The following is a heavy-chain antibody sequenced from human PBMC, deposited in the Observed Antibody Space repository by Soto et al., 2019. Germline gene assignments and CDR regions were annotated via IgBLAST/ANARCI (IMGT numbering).Heavy chain of an antibody. V-gene: IGHV3-48*04. CDR3: ARGGGWGDILTGYHPTPFDY. J-gene: IGHJ4*02. CDR2: ISSSSSTI. Sequence: GGSLRLSCAASGFTFSSYSMNWVRQAPGKGLEWVSYISSSSSTIYYADSVKGRFTISRDNAKNSLYLQMNSLRAEDTAVYYCARGGGWGDILTGYHPTPFDYWGQGTLVTVSS. CDR1: GFTFSSYS. D-gene: IGHD3-9*01.